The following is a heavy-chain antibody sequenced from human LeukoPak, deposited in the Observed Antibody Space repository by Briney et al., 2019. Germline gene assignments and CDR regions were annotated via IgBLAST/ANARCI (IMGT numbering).Heavy chain of an antibody. CDR2: ISSSSSTI. CDR1: GFTFSSYS. J-gene: IGHJ6*03. V-gene: IGHV3-48*01. Sequence: HPGGSLRLSCAASGFTFSSYSMNWVRQAPGKGLEWVSYISSSSSTIYYADSVKGRFTISRDNSKNTLYLQMNSLRAEDTAVYYCVRGSLASGVVVYYYYYLDVWGKGTTVTVSS. D-gene: IGHD3-3*01. CDR3: VRGSLASGVVVYYYYYLDV.